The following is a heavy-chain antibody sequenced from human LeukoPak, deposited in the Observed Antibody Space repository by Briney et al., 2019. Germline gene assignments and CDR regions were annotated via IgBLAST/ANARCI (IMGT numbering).Heavy chain of an antibody. CDR3: AKMTNYYDSSGYHYYFDC. Sequence: GGSLRLSCAASGFIFSSYAMSWVRQAPGKGLEWVSAISGSGPYTYYTDSVRGRFAISRGKSKNTLYLQMSSLRAEDTAVYYCAKMTNYYDSSGYHYYFDCWGQGTLVTVSS. CDR2: ISGSGPYT. V-gene: IGHV3-23*01. D-gene: IGHD3-22*01. J-gene: IGHJ4*02. CDR1: GFIFSSYA.